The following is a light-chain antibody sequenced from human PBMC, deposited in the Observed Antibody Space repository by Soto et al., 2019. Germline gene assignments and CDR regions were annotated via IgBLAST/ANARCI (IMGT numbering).Light chain of an antibody. J-gene: IGKJ1*01. CDR1: QSVSSN. Sequence: EIVMKQSPATLSVSPGERATLSCRASQSVSSNLAWYQQKPGQAPRLLIYGASTRATGIPARFSGSGSGTDFTLTISRLEPEDFAVYYCQQYGSSWTFGQGTKVDIK. CDR2: GAS. CDR3: QQYGSSWT. V-gene: IGKV3-15*01.